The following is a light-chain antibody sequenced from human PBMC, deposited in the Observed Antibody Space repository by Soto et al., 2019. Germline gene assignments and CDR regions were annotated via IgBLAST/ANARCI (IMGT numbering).Light chain of an antibody. CDR3: ATWDDSLNGL. Sequence: QSVLTQPPSASGTPGQRVTISCSGSTSNIGSYTVNWYQHLPGAAPRLLIYSNNQRPSGVPDRFSGSKSGTSASLAISGLQSEDEADYYCATWDDSLNGLFGGGTKLTVL. CDR1: TSNIGSYT. CDR2: SNN. J-gene: IGLJ2*01. V-gene: IGLV1-44*01.